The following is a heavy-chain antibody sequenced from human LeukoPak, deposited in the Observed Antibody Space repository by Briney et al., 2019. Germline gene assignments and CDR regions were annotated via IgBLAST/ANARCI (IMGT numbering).Heavy chain of an antibody. CDR2: IYYSGST. D-gene: IGHD4-11*01. Sequence: SETLSLTCTVAGGSISSGDYYWSWIRQPPGKGLEWIGYIYYSGSTYYNPSLKSRVTISVDSSKNQFSLKLSSVTAADTAVYYCARERVTTGRVDYCGAGNLVTVSS. V-gene: IGHV4-30-4*01. CDR3: ARERVTTGRVDY. CDR1: GGSISSGDYY. J-gene: IGHJ4*02.